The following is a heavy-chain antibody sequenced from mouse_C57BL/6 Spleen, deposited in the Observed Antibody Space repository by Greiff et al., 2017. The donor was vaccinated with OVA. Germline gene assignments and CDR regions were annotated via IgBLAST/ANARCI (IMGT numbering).Heavy chain of an antibody. CDR1: GYTFTGYW. CDR3: ARVRRDYDMDY. D-gene: IGHD2-13*01. V-gene: IGHV1-9*01. J-gene: IGHJ4*01. CDR2: ILPGSGST. Sequence: QVQLQQSGAELMKPGASVKLSCKASGYTFTGYWIEWVKQSPGHGLEWIGEILPGSGSTNYNEKLKGKATFTADKSSNTAYMQLSSLTTEDSAIYYCARVRRDYDMDYWGQGTSVTVSS.